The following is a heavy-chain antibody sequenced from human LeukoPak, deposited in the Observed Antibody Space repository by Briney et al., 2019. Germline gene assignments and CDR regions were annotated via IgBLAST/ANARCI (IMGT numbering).Heavy chain of an antibody. CDR3: ARGSRYYDSSGYLDY. CDR2: IYYSGST. V-gene: IGHV4-59*01. J-gene: IGHJ4*02. D-gene: IGHD3-22*01. Sequence: PSETLSLTCTVSGGPISSYYWSWIRQPPGKGLEYIGYIYYSGSTNYNPSLKSRVTISVDTSKNQFSLKLSSVTAADTAVYYCARGSRYYDSSGYLDYWGQGTLVTVSS. CDR1: GGPISSYY.